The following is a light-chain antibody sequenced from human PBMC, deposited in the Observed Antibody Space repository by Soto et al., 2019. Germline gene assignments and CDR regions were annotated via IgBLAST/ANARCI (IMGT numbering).Light chain of an antibody. CDR3: SSSTSSNTLV. J-gene: IGLJ3*02. CDR1: SSDIGNYNY. CDR2: EVS. V-gene: IGLV2-14*01. Sequence: QSALTQPASVSGSPGQSITISCTGSSSDIGNYNYVSWYQQHPGKAPKLIIYEVSNRPSGLSPRFSGSKSGNTASLTISGLQAEDEADYYCSSSTSSNTLVFGGGTKVTVL.